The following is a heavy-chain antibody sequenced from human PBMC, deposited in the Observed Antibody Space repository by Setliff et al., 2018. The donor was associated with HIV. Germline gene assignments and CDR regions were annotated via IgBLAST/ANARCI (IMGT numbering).Heavy chain of an antibody. V-gene: IGHV4-59*01. CDR3: ARIPWVATLWGGAFDL. CDR2: LYYSGST. D-gene: IGHD5-12*01. J-gene: IGHJ3*01. CDR1: GASIRSYY. Sequence: SETLSLTCIVSGASIRSYYWAWIRQSPGRGLQYLGHLYYSGSTNYNPSLKSRITMSMDTSKNRFSLQLSSVTAADTAVYYCARIPWVATLWGGAFDLWGHGTMVTVS.